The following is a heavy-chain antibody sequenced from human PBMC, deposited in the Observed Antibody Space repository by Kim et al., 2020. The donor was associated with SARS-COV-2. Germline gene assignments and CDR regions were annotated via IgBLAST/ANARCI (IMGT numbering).Heavy chain of an antibody. J-gene: IGHJ3*02. Sequence: MYYADSVKGRFTISRDNAKNSVYLQMNSLRAEDTAMYFCGRERCAGAFGIWGQGTMVTVSS. CDR3: GRERCAGAFGI. CDR2: M. V-gene: IGHV3-48*01.